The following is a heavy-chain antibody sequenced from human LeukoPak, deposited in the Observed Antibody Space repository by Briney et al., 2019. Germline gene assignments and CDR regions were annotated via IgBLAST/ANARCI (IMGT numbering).Heavy chain of an antibody. CDR1: GFTFSSYS. CDR2: ISSSSSHI. CDR3: TRDASGDTNSGPRMDV. V-gene: IGHV3-21*04. D-gene: IGHD1-26*01. Sequence: SLRLSCAASGFTFSSYSTNWVRQAPGKGLECVSFISSSSSHILYADSVKGRFPNSRDNAKNSLYLQMNSLRAEDTAVYYCTRDASGDTNSGPRMDVWGQGATVTVSS. J-gene: IGHJ6*02.